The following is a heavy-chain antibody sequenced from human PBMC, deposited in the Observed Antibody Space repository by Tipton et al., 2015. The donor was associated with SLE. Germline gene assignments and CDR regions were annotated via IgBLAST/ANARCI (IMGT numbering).Heavy chain of an antibody. CDR1: GYSFTSYW. CDR2: IYPGDSDT. D-gene: IGHD5-12*01. J-gene: IGHJ4*02. Sequence: QLVQSGPEVKKPGESLKISCKGSGYSFTSYWIGWVRQMPGKGLEWMGIIYPGDSDTRYSPSFQGQVTISADKSISTAYLQWSSLKASDTAMYYCARHEGVYSGYDYALDYWGQGTLVTVSS. V-gene: IGHV5-51*01. CDR3: ARHEGVYSGYDYALDY.